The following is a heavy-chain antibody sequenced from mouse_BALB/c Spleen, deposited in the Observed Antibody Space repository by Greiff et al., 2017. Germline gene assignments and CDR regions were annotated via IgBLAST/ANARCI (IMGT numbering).Heavy chain of an antibody. Sequence: EVMLVESGGGLVKPGGSLKLSCAASGFAFSSYDMSWVRQTPEKRLEWVAYISSGGGSTYYPDTVKGRFTISRDNAKNTLYLQMSSLKSEDTAMYYCARHSDWDLYAMDYWGQGTSVTVSS. CDR3: ARHSDWDLYAMDY. V-gene: IGHV5-12-1*01. CDR1: GFAFSSYD. J-gene: IGHJ4*01. D-gene: IGHD4-1*01. CDR2: ISSGGGST.